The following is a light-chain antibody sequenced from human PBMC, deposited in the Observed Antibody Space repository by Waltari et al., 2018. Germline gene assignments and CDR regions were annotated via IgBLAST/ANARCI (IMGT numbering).Light chain of an antibody. CDR1: SGHSTNV. V-gene: IGLV4-69*01. CDR2: VNSDGSH. CDR3: QTGGHGTWV. J-gene: IGLJ3*02. Sequence: QLVLTQSHSASASLGASVKITCTLSSGHSTNVIAWLQKRPEKGPRYLMKVNSDGSHNKGDEIPDRFSGSSSGAERYLTISSLQSEDEADYYCQTGGHGTWVFGGGTKLTVL.